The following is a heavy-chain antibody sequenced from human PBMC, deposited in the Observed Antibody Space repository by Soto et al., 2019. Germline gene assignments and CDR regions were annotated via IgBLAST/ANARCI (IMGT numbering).Heavy chain of an antibody. CDR1: CGSIISYY. D-gene: IGHD3-3*01. J-gene: IGHJ5*02. Sequence: SETLSLTCTFSCGSIISYYWSWIRQPPGKGLEWIGYIYYSGSTNYNPSLKSRVTISVDTSKNQFSLKLGSVTAADTAVYYCARAAPNDYDFWSGYLGGNWFDPWGQGTLVTVSS. V-gene: IGHV4-59*01. CDR3: ARAAPNDYDFWSGYLGGNWFDP. CDR2: IYYSGST.